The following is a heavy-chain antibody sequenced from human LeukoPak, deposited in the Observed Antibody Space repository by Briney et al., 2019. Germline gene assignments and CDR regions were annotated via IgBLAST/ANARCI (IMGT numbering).Heavy chain of an antibody. V-gene: IGHV3-30-3*01. Sequence: GRSLRLSCAASGFTFSSYAMHWVRQAPGKGLEWVAVISYDGSNKYYADSVKGRFTISRDNSKNTLYLQMNSLRAEDTAVYYCARLQVYDFWSGYSNELDYWGQGTLVTVSS. J-gene: IGHJ4*02. CDR3: ARLQVYDFWSGYSNELDY. D-gene: IGHD3-3*01. CDR2: ISYDGSNK. CDR1: GFTFSSYA.